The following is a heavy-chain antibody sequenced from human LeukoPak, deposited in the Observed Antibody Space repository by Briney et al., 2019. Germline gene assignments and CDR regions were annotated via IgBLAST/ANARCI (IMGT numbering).Heavy chain of an antibody. CDR1: GFTFSTYA. V-gene: IGHV3-23*01. CDR2: VDGSRGRT. J-gene: IGHJ4*02. Sequence: GGSLRLSCSASGFTFSTYAMHWVRQAPGKGLEWVSAVDGSRGRTFYADSVKGRFTISRDNSKNVLYLQMNSLTVDDTATYYCAKVNRGSVVNYFGLDSWGQGTLVTVSS. D-gene: IGHD2/OR15-2a*01. CDR3: AKVNRGSVVNYFGLDS.